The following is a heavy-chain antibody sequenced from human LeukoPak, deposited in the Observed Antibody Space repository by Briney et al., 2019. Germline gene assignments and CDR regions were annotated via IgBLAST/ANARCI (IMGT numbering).Heavy chain of an antibody. J-gene: IGHJ4*02. Sequence: PSETLSLTCTVSGGSISSYYWSWIRQPPGKGLEWIGYIYYSGSTNYNPSLKSRVTISVDTSKNQFSLKLSSVTAADTAVYYCARGTAEGFDYWGQGTLVTVSS. D-gene: IGHD1-1*01. CDR3: ARGTAEGFDY. V-gene: IGHV4-59*01. CDR2: IYYSGST. CDR1: GGSISSYY.